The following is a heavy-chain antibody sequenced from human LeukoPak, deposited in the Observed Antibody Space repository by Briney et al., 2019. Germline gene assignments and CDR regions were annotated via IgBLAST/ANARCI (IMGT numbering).Heavy chain of an antibody. CDR1: GVSISSSNSY. CDR2: ISNDGNAR. CDR3: ARNAMGRDDYNDPAFYYYMDV. Sequence: PSETLSLTCTVSGVSISSSNSYWGWIRQAPGKGLEWVSYISNDGNARYYADSVKGRFTTSRDNAKNSLFLQMNSLTAGDTAVYFCARNAMGRDDYNDPAFYYYMDVWGKGTTVAISS. J-gene: IGHJ6*03. D-gene: IGHD5-24*01. V-gene: IGHV3-11*01.